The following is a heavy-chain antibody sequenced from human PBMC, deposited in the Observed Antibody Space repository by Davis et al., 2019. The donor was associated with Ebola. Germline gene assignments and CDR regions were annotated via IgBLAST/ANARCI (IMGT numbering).Heavy chain of an antibody. Sequence: GESLKISCKGSGYSFTSYWIGWVRQMPGKGLECMGIIFPDDSDTTYSPSFQGQVTFSVDRSIRTAYLQWNSLKASDTAIYYCTRQGPTSWDSWGQGTLVTVSS. J-gene: IGHJ4*02. CDR1: GYSFTSYW. D-gene: IGHD2-2*01. CDR3: TRQGPTSWDS. V-gene: IGHV5-51*01. CDR2: IFPDDSDT.